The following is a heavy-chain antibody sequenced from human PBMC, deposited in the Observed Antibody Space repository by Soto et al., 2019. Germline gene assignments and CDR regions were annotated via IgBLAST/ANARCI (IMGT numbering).Heavy chain of an antibody. CDR1: GFTFSSYS. J-gene: IGHJ6*02. CDR3: ARDDGSSWYGEYGMDV. D-gene: IGHD6-13*01. Sequence: GGSLRLSCAASGFTFSSYSMNWVRQAPGKGLEWVSYISSSSSTIYYADSVKGRFTISRDNAKNSLYLQMNSLRDEDTAVYYCARDDGSSWYGEYGMDVWGQGTTVTVSS. CDR2: ISSSSSTI. V-gene: IGHV3-48*02.